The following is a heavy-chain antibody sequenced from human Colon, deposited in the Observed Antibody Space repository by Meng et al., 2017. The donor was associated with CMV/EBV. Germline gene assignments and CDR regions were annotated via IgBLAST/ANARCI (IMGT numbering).Heavy chain of an antibody. Sequence: GGSLRLSCETSGFSFSNFAMHWVRQAPGKGLEWMAFTRYDGTTKYYADSVKGRFTISRDNSKNTLYLQMNSLRVEDTAVYYCARDLGYCSATSCSIWKFDYWGQGTLVTVSS. CDR2: TRYDGTTK. D-gene: IGHD2-2*01. CDR3: ARDLGYCSATSCSIWKFDY. V-gene: IGHV3-30*02. CDR1: GFSFSNFA. J-gene: IGHJ4*02.